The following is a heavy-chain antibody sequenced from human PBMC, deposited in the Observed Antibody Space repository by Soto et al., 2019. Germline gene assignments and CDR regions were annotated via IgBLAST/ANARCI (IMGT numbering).Heavy chain of an antibody. D-gene: IGHD5-18*01. CDR3: ARDRLMATAGTARHYFGFYV. Sequence: TSESLSLTCTVSGGSIRSGGYYWSWVRQNPRRGLEWIGNIYYSGNTYFNPSLKSRLTISVDTSKNQFSLNLSSVTAADTAVYFCARDRLMATAGTARHYFGFYVWGQGTTVTVS. CDR1: GGSIRSGGYY. V-gene: IGHV4-31*03. J-gene: IGHJ6*02. CDR2: IYYSGNT.